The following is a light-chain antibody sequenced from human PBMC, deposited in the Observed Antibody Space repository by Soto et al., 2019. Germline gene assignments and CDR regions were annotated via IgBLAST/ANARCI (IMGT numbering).Light chain of an antibody. Sequence: EIVLTQSPGTLSLSPGERATLSCRASQSVSNTYSVWYQQKPGQAPRLLIYGASSRAAGIPDRFSGSGSGTDFTLTISSLEPEDFAVYYCQQYDISPLTFGGGTKVEIK. CDR2: GAS. J-gene: IGKJ4*01. CDR1: QSVSNTY. V-gene: IGKV3-20*01. CDR3: QQYDISPLT.